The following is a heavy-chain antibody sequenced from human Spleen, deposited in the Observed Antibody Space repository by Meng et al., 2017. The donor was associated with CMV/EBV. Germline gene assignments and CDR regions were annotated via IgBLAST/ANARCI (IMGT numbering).Heavy chain of an antibody. CDR2: ISTSSRYM. CDR3: ARERGSGGYCSSSSCNKGYYYYYGMDV. D-gene: IGHD2-2*01. Sequence: GESLKISCVASEFTFSSFSMNWVRQAPGKGLEWVSSISTSSRYMYYSDLVQGRFTIPRDNAKNALYLQMNSLRAEDTAVYYCARERGSGGYCSSSSCNKGYYYYYGMDVWGQGTTVTVSS. V-gene: IGHV3-21*01. CDR1: EFTFSSFS. J-gene: IGHJ6*02.